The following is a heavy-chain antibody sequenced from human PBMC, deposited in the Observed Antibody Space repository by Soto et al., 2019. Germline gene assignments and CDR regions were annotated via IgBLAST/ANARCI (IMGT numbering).Heavy chain of an antibody. CDR3: ARVGGVAARTFDY. V-gene: IGHV4-59*01. CDR1: GGSISPFY. CDR2: LYYSGNT. Sequence: SETLSLTCTVSGGSISPFYWSWVRQPPGKGLEWIGYLYYSGNTNYNPSLKSRVTISVDASKSQVSLRLTSVTAADTAVYYCARVGGVAARTFDYWGQGTVVTVSS. J-gene: IGHJ4*02. D-gene: IGHD2-15*01.